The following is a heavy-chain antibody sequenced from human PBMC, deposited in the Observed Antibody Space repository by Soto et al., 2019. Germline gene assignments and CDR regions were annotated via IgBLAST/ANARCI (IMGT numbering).Heavy chain of an antibody. Sequence: SETLSLTCAVYGGSLSGYYWSWIRQPPGKGLEWIGEINHSGSTNYNPSLKSRVTISVDTSKNQFSLKLSSVTAADTAVYYCARGLVSGYEEKLTFDYWGQGTLVTVSS. J-gene: IGHJ4*02. CDR3: ARGLVSGYEEKLTFDY. V-gene: IGHV4-34*01. CDR1: GGSLSGYY. CDR2: INHSGST. D-gene: IGHD5-12*01.